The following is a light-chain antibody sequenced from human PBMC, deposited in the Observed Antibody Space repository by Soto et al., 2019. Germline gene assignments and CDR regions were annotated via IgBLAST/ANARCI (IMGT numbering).Light chain of an antibody. CDR1: QSISSW. V-gene: IGKV1-5*03. CDR3: QLYNANWT. J-gene: IGKJ1*01. Sequence: DIQMTQSPSTLSASVGDRVTITCRASQSISSWLAWYQQKPGTAPKLLIYKASTLQSGVPSRFSGSGSGTEFTLTISSLQPDYSASYHCQLYNANWTFGQGTKV. CDR2: KAS.